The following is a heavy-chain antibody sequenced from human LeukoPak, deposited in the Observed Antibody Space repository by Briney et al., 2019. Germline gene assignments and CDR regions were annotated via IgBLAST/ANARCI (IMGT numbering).Heavy chain of an antibody. Sequence: GGSLRLSCAASGFTFDDYAMHWVRQAPGKGLEWVSGISWNSGSIGYADSVKGRFTISRDNAKNSLYLQMNSLRAEDTALYYCAKAPSGSLHYFDYWGQGTLVTVSS. CDR1: GFTFDDYA. V-gene: IGHV3-9*01. CDR3: AKAPSGSLHYFDY. J-gene: IGHJ4*02. CDR2: ISWNSGSI. D-gene: IGHD3-10*01.